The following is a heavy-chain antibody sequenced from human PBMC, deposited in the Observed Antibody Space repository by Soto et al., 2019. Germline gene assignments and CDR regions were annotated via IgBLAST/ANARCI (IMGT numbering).Heavy chain of an antibody. CDR2: ISSSGSTI. CDR1: GFTFSDYY. J-gene: IGHJ6*03. CDR3: AGGCSSTSCSGYYYYYYMDA. V-gene: IGHV3-11*01. D-gene: IGHD2-2*01. Sequence: QVQLVESGGGLVKPGGSLRLSCAASGFTFSDYYMSWIRQAPGKGLEWVSYISSSGSTIYYAYSVKGRFTISRDNAKNEIFLQRNTQRAEGTAVYYCAGGCSSTSCSGYYYYYYMDAWGKGTTVTVS.